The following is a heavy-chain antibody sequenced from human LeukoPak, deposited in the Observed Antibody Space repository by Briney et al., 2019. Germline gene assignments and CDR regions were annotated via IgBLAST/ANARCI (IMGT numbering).Heavy chain of an antibody. CDR2: ISGSGGGT. Sequence: GGSLRLSCAASGFTFSSYGMSWVRQAPGKGLEWVSAISGSGGGTYYADSVKGRFTISRDNSKNTLYLQMNSLRAEDTAVYYCAKENFTSSSWYTPYYYYYMDVWGKGTTVTISS. J-gene: IGHJ6*03. D-gene: IGHD6-13*01. CDR3: AKENFTSSSWYTPYYYYYMDV. V-gene: IGHV3-23*01. CDR1: GFTFSSYG.